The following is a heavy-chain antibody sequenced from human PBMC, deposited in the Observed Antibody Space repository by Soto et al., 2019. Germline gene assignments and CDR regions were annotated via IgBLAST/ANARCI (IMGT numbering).Heavy chain of an antibody. CDR2: IYYSGST. CDR1: GGSISSYY. J-gene: IGHJ6*02. D-gene: IGHD6-13*01. Sequence: SETLSLTCTVSGGSISSYYWSWIRQPPGKGLEWIGYIYYSGSTNYNPSLKSRVTISVDTAKNQFSLKLSSVTAADTAVYYCARSGYSSSWRYYYYYGMDVWGQGTTVTVSS. CDR3: ARSGYSSSWRYYYYYGMDV. V-gene: IGHV4-59*01.